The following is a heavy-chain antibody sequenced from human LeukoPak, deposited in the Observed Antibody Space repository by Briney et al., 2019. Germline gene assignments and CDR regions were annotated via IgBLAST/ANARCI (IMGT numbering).Heavy chain of an antibody. CDR1: GGSIRSDY. CDR3: AREDPQTTVPEGMDV. J-gene: IGHJ6*02. V-gene: IGHV4-59*01. D-gene: IGHD4-17*01. Sequence: SETLSLTCTVSGGSIRSDYWSWIRQPPGKGLEWIGYIYYTGTTNYNPSLRSRVTMSVDTSRNQFSLRLSSVTAADTAVYYCAREDPQTTVPEGMDVWGHGTTVIVSS. CDR2: IYYTGTT.